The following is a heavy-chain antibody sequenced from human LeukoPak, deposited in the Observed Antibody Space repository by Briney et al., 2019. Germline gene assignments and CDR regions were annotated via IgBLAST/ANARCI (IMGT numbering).Heavy chain of an antibody. V-gene: IGHV4-59*08. CDR2: IHYSGSN. J-gene: IGHJ3*01. D-gene: IGHD3-22*01. CDR1: GGSISDFF. CDR3: ARHQYFYDSTGDDAFDV. Sequence: SETLSLTCTVSGGSISDFFWSWIRQAPGKGLEWIRYIHYSGSNNYNPSLKSRVTILVDTSKNQFSLSLTSVTAADTAVYYCARHQYFYDSTGDDAFDVWGQGTMVTVSS.